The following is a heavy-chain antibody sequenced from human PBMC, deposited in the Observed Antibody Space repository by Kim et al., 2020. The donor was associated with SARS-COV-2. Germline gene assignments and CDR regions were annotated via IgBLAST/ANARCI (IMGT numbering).Heavy chain of an antibody. CDR1: GYSFTSYW. Sequence: GESLKISCKGSGYSFTSYWIGWVRQMPGKGLEWMGIIYPGDSDTRYSPSFQGQVTISADKSISTAYLQWSSLKASDTAVYYCARLFRYCSSTSCLGFDYWGQGTLVTVSS. D-gene: IGHD2-2*01. CDR3: ARLFRYCSSTSCLGFDY. J-gene: IGHJ4*02. V-gene: IGHV5-51*01. CDR2: IYPGDSDT.